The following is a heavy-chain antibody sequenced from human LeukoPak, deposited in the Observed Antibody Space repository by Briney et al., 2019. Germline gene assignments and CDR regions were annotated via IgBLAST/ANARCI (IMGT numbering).Heavy chain of an antibody. CDR2: INGDGSEI. J-gene: IGHJ4*02. CDR3: AATTPGTLNFDY. V-gene: IGHV3-7*03. D-gene: IGHD1-14*01. Sequence: GGSLRLSCAASGFTFSTSWMTWVRQAPGKGLEWVASINGDGSEIHYVDSVKGRFTISRDNAKDSLYLQMNSLRAEDTAVYHCAATTPGTLNFDYWGQGTLVTVSS. CDR1: GFTFSTSW.